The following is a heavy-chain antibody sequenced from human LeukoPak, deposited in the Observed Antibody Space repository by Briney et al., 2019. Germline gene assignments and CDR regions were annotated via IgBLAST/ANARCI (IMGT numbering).Heavy chain of an antibody. V-gene: IGHV5-51*01. Sequence: GESLKISCKGSGYSFTSYWIGWVRQMPGKGLEWMGIIYPGDSDTRYSPSFQGQVTISADTSISTAYVQWSSLKASDTAMYYCARTTRYYYMDVWGKGTAVTISS. CDR1: GYSFTSYW. D-gene: IGHD4-11*01. CDR3: ARTTRYYYMDV. J-gene: IGHJ6*03. CDR2: IYPGDSDT.